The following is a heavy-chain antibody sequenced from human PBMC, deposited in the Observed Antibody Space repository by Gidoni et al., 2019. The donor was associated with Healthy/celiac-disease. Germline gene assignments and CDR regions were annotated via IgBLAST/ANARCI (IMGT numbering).Heavy chain of an antibody. J-gene: IGHJ4*02. V-gene: IGHV4-61*02. CDR1: GGPISSGISF. CDR3: ARAVACTDFDY. CDR2: IYTSGST. D-gene: IGHD6-19*01. Sequence: QVQLQESGPGQVKHSQTLSLTCTVSGGPISSGISFWSWIRQPAGKGLEWIGRIYTSGSTNYNPSLKSRVTISVDTSKNQFSLKLSSVTAADTAVYYCARAVACTDFDYWGQGTLVTVSS.